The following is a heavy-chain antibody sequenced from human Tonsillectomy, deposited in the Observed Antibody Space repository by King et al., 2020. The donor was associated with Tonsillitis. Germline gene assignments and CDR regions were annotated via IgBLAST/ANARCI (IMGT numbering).Heavy chain of an antibody. Sequence: VQLVESGGGLVKPGGSLRLSCAASGFTFTIYSMNWFRQAPGKGLEWVSSISSSSRYIYYADSVKGRFTISRDNAKNSLYLQMNSMGAEDTAVYYCARGWGSGFSIVGATAHIAGADYWGQGTLVTVSS. V-gene: IGHV3-21*01. CDR2: ISSSSRYI. CDR3: ARGWGSGFSIVGATAHIAGADY. J-gene: IGHJ4*02. CDR1: GFTFTIYS. D-gene: IGHD1-26*01.